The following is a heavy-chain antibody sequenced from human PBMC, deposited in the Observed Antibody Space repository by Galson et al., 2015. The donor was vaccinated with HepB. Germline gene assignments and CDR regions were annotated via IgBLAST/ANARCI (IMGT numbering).Heavy chain of an antibody. V-gene: IGHV1-69*13. CDR3: ARVGARSLHPFDY. D-gene: IGHD3-16*01. CDR2: IITIFGTA. Sequence: SVKVSCKASGVTFSSYDISGVRQAPGQGLEWMGGIITIFGTANYAQNFKGRVTITADESTSTAYMELSSLRTEDTAVYYCARVGARSLHPFDYWGQGTLVTVSS. CDR1: GVTFSSYD. J-gene: IGHJ4*02.